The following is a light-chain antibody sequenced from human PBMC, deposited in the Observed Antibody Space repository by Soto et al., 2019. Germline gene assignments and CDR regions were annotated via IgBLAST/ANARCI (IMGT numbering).Light chain of an antibody. Sequence: EVVLTQSPGTLSLSPGGRATLSCRASQSVSRRLAWYQQRPGRSPRLLISGASMRASGVPVRFIGSGSGTDFTLTITRLEPEDFAVYHCQQYGGSPITSGLVTPPGIK. CDR3: QQYGGSPIT. J-gene: IGKJ5*01. CDR1: QSVSRR. V-gene: IGKV3-20*01. CDR2: GAS.